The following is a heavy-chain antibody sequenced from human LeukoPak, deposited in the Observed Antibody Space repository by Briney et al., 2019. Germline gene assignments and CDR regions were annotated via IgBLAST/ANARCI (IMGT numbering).Heavy chain of an antibody. Sequence: SETLSLTCGVSGGSISSSYWWSWVRQPPGKGLEWIGEINHSGSTNYNPSLKSRVTISVDTSKNQFSLKLSSVTAADTAVYYCARRGGWSPEYFQHWGQGTLVTVSS. CDR2: INHSGST. CDR3: ARRGGWSPEYFQH. CDR1: GGSISSSYW. V-gene: IGHV4-4*02. J-gene: IGHJ1*01. D-gene: IGHD6-19*01.